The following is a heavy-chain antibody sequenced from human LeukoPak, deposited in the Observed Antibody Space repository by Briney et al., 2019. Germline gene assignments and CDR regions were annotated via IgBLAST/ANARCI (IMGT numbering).Heavy chain of an antibody. D-gene: IGHD3-10*01. CDR1: GFTFSSYW. Sequence: GGSLRLSCAASGFTFSSYWMSWVRQAPGKGLEWVANIKQDGSEKYYVDSVKGRFTISRDNTRNSLYLQMNSLRAEDTAVYYCAMGLLWFGTGGFDPWGQGTLVTVSS. J-gene: IGHJ5*02. V-gene: IGHV3-7*01. CDR2: IKQDGSEK. CDR3: AMGLLWFGTGGFDP.